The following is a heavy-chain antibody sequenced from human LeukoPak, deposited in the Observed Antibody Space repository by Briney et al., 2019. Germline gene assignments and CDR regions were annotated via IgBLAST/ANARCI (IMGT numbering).Heavy chain of an antibody. CDR3: ARGGSSWYNYYYYYMDV. CDR1: GGSFSGYY. J-gene: IGHJ6*03. V-gene: IGHV4-59*01. Sequence: PSETLSLTCAVYGGSFSGYYWSWIRQPPGKGLEWIGYIYYSGSTNYNPSLKSRVTISVDTSKNQFSLKLSSVTAADTAVYYCARGGSSWYNYYYYYMDVWGKGTTVTVSS. CDR2: IYYSGST. D-gene: IGHD6-13*01.